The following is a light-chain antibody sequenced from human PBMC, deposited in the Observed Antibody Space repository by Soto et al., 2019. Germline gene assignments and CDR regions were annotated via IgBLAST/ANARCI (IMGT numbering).Light chain of an antibody. CDR2: DVS. V-gene: IGLV2-14*03. Sequence: QSVLTQPASVSGPPGQSITISCTGTSSDVGGYNYVSWYQHHPGKAPKLMIYDVSNRPSGVSNRFSGSKSGNTASLIISGLQAEDEADYYCSSYKSSSTLSTYVFVTGTKVTVL. CDR1: SSDVGGYNY. J-gene: IGLJ1*01. CDR3: SSYKSSSTLSTYV.